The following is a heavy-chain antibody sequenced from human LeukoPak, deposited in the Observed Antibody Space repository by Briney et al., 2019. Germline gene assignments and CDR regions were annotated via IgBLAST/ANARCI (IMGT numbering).Heavy chain of an antibody. D-gene: IGHD3-22*01. CDR3: ARDLVDYYDSSGYYYNYYYYYGMDV. Sequence: ASVKVSCKASGYTFTSYAMHWVRQAPGQRLEWMGWINAGNGNTKYSQKFQGRVTITRDTSASTAYMELSSLRFEDTAVYYCARDLVDYYDSSGYYYNYYYYYGMDVWGQGTTVTVSS. J-gene: IGHJ6*02. CDR1: GYTFTSYA. CDR2: INAGNGNT. V-gene: IGHV1-3*01.